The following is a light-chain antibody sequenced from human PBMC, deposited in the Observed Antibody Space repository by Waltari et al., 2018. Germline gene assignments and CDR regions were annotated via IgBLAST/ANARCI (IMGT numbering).Light chain of an antibody. CDR2: TAS. CDR1: QSISTY. Sequence: DIQMTQSPSSLSASVGDRVTITCRASQSISTYLNWYQQKPGKAPKLLIYTASTLQTGVPSRFSGSGSGTDFTLTSSSLQLEDFATYYCQQSFSTLPWTFGQGTKVEIQ. V-gene: IGKV1-39*01. CDR3: QQSFSTLPWT. J-gene: IGKJ1*01.